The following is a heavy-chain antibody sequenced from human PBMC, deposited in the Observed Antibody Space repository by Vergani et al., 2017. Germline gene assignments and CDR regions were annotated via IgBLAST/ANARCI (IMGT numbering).Heavy chain of an antibody. V-gene: IGHV3-48*04. CDR1: GFTFTSYW. D-gene: IGHD2-15*01. CDR2: ISSSVSTM. Sequence: EVQLLESGGGLVQPGGSLRLSCEASGFTFTSYWMSWIRQAPGKGLEWVSYISSSVSTMYYADSVKGRFTISRDNAKNSLYLQMNSLRAEDTAVYYCARDYCLGSYCMWYYYYMDVWGKGTTVTVSS. CDR3: ARDYCLGSYCMWYYYYMDV. J-gene: IGHJ6*03.